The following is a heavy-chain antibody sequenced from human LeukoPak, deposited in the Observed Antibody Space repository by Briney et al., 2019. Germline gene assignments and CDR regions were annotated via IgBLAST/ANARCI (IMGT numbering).Heavy chain of an antibody. CDR1: GYTFTSYG. CDR3: ARDNTYYDFWSGYYYQNWFDP. J-gene: IGHJ5*02. CDR2: ISAYNGNT. D-gene: IGHD3-3*01. Sequence: ASVKVSCKASGYTFTSYGISWVRQAPGQGLEWMGWISAYNGNTNYAQKLQGRVTMTTDTSTSTAYMELRSLRSDDTAVYYCARDNTYYDFWSGYYYQNWFDPWGQGTLVTVSS. V-gene: IGHV1-18*01.